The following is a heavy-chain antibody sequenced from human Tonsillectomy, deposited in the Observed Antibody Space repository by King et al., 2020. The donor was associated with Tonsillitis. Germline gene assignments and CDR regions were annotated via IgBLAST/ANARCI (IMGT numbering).Heavy chain of an antibody. J-gene: IGHJ6*03. CDR2: INHSGST. CDR1: GGSSSGYY. CDR3: ARSSIAAAGDYYFYYYMDV. V-gene: IGHV4-34*01. D-gene: IGHD6-13*01. Sequence: VQLQQWGAGLLKPSEPLSLTCAVYGGSSSGYYWSWIRQPPGMGLECIGEINHSGSTNYNPSLKSRVTISVDTSKNQFSLNLSSVTAADTAVYYCARSSIAAAGDYYFYYYMDVWGKGTTVTVSS.